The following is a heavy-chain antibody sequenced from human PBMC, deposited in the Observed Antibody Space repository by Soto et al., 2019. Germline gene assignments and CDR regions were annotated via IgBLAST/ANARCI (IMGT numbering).Heavy chain of an antibody. CDR2: ISYDGSDR. J-gene: IGHJ4*02. D-gene: IGHD1-1*01. V-gene: IGHV3-30*18. CDR3: AKAPTTKYYFDY. Sequence: PVGSLRLSCAASGFPFSSCAMHWVRQAPGKGLEWVAAISYDGSDRYYADSVRGRFAISRDNSKNTLYLQMHSLRTEDTAVYYCAKAPTTKYYFDYWGQGILVTVSS. CDR1: GFPFSSCA.